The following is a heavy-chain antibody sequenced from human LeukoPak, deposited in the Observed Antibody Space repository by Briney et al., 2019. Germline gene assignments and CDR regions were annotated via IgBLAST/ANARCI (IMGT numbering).Heavy chain of an antibody. D-gene: IGHD3-16*01. V-gene: IGHV4-39*01. CDR3: ARPLVAAAAFMNY. CDR1: GGSITSGLYY. J-gene: IGHJ4*02. CDR2: VYYSGST. Sequence: SETLSLTCTVSGGSITSGLYYWAWLRQTPGKGLDWIGSVYYSGSTYYNPSLTSRVTISVDTSKNQFSLKLSSVTAADTALYYCARPLVAAAAFMNYWGQGTLVIVSS.